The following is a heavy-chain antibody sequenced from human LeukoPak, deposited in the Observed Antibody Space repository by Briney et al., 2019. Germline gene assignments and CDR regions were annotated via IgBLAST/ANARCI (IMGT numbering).Heavy chain of an antibody. D-gene: IGHD3-22*01. J-gene: IGHJ4*02. CDR3: ARSRSGYYEDY. Sequence: GGSLRLSCAASGFTFSNFWMSWVRQAPGKGLEWVANIKEDGSEKYYVESVTGRFTISRDNAKNSLSLQVNSLRAEDTAVYFCARSRSGYYEDYWGQGTLVTVSS. CDR1: GFTFSNFW. CDR2: IKEDGSEK. V-gene: IGHV3-7*01.